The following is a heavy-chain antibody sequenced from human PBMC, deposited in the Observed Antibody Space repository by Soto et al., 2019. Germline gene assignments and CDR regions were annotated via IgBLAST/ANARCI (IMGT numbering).Heavy chain of an antibody. Sequence: EVQLVESGGGLVKPGGSLRLSCAASGFTFSSYSLNWVRQGPGKGLEWVSSISSRSSYIYYADSLKGRFTISRGNAKNSLYLQMNSLRDEDTAVYYCARGAYDRGIWYFNLWGRGTLVTVSS. CDR3: ARGAYDRGIWYFNL. V-gene: IGHV3-21*02. CDR2: ISSRSSYI. CDR1: GFTFSSYS. J-gene: IGHJ2*01. D-gene: IGHD3-22*01.